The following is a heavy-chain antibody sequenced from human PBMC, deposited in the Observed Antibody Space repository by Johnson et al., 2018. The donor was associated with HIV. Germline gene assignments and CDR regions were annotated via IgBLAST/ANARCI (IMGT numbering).Heavy chain of an antibody. CDR3: ARGGFVSFFFAFDI. CDR2: IYSGGST. V-gene: IGHV3-66*01. J-gene: IGHJ3*02. Sequence: VQLVESGGGLVQPGGSLRLSCAASGFTFSDHYMDWVRQAPGKGLEWVSVIYSGGSTYYADSAKGLFTISRDNSKNTLYLQMNSLRAEDTAVYYCARGGFVSFFFAFDIWGQGTMVTVSS. CDR1: GFTFSDHY. D-gene: IGHD3-3*02.